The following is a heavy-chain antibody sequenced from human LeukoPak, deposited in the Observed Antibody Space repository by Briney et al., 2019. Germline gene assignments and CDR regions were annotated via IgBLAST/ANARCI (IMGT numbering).Heavy chain of an antibody. J-gene: IGHJ4*02. CDR1: GFTFSSYG. CDR2: ISYDGSNK. Sequence: GGSLRLSCAASGFTFSSYGMHWVRQAPGKGLEWVAVISYDGSNKYYADSVKGRFTISRDNSKNTLYLQMNSLRAEDTAVYYCARSIAAAGDLYFDYWGQGTLVTVSS. D-gene: IGHD6-13*01. V-gene: IGHV3-30*03. CDR3: ARSIAAAGDLYFDY.